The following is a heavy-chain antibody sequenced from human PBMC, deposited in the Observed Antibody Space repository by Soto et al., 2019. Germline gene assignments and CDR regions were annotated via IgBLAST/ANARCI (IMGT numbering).Heavy chain of an antibody. CDR2: IKYDGNEK. J-gene: IGHJ4*02. CDR3: ARVKYYDRSFDY. D-gene: IGHD3-16*01. V-gene: IGHV3-7*05. CDR1: GFIFTNYW. Sequence: GGSLRLSCAASGFIFTNYWMTWVRQAPGKGLEWVAIIKYDGNEKYYVDPVRGRFTISRDNAKNSVYLQMNSLRAEDTAVYFCARVKYYDRSFDYWGQGTLVTVSS.